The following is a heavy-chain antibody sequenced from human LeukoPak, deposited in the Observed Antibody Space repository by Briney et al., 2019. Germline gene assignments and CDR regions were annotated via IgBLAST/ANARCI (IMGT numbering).Heavy chain of an antibody. Sequence: PGGSLRLSCAASGFTFSSYGMHWVRQAPGKGLEWVAVISYDGSNKYYAGSVKGRFTISRDNSKNTLYLQMNSLRAEDTAVYYCAKAISGSLDYWGQGTLVTVSS. CDR1: GFTFSSYG. J-gene: IGHJ4*02. D-gene: IGHD3-10*01. CDR2: ISYDGSNK. V-gene: IGHV3-30*18. CDR3: AKAISGSLDY.